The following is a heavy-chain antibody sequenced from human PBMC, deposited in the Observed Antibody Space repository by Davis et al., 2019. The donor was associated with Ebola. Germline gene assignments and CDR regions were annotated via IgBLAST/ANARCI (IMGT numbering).Heavy chain of an antibody. V-gene: IGHV1-18*04. D-gene: IGHD3-10*01. Sequence: ASVKVSCKASGYTFTNYGFTWVRQAPGQGLEWMGWISAYNSNTNYAQKLQGRVTMTTDTSTSTAYMELSSLRSEDTSVYYCARDRGGDYSFDYWGQGTLVTVSS. CDR3: ARDRGGDYSFDY. CDR1: GYTFTNYG. J-gene: IGHJ4*02. CDR2: ISAYNSNT.